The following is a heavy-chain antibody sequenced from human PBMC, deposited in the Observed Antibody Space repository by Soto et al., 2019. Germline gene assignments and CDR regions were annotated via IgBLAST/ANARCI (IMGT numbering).Heavy chain of an antibody. Sequence: EVQLLESGGGLVQPGGSLRLSCAASGFTFSSYAMRWVRQAPVKGLEWVSAISGSGDSTYYAGSVKGRFTISRDNSKNTLYLQMTSLRAEDTAVYYCARRGSGSYYDSWGQGTLVTVSS. D-gene: IGHD1-26*01. CDR3: ARRGSGSYYDS. CDR2: ISGSGDST. J-gene: IGHJ4*02. CDR1: GFTFSSYA. V-gene: IGHV3-23*01.